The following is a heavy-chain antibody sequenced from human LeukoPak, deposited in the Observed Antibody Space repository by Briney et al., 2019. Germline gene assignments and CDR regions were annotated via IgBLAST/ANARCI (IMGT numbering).Heavy chain of an antibody. CDR1: GYTFTDYF. J-gene: IGHJ5*01. V-gene: IGHV1-2*02. CDR3: ARMALDGGDSIGFDS. D-gene: IGHD2-21*02. Sequence: ASVKVSCKASGYTFTDYFIHWVRQAPGQGLEWMGWINPNIGDASYAQKFQDRVTMTRDRSINTAYMELSRLTSDDTAVYYCARMALDGGDSIGFDSWGQGTLVTVSS. CDR2: INPNIGDA.